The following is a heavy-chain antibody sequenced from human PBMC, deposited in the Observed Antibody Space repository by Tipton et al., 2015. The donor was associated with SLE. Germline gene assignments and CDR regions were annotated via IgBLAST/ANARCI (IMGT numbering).Heavy chain of an antibody. Sequence: TLSLTCTVSGGSISSDNNYWGWIRQPPGKGLEWVGSIYHRGSTNYNPSLKSRVTMSIDTSKNQFSLSLNSVTAADTAVYYCARSQSSRWLPRYDFDYWGQGTLVTVSS. J-gene: IGHJ4*02. D-gene: IGHD5-24*01. CDR3: ARSQSSRWLPRYDFDY. V-gene: IGHV4-39*01. CDR2: IYHRGST. CDR1: GGSISSDNNY.